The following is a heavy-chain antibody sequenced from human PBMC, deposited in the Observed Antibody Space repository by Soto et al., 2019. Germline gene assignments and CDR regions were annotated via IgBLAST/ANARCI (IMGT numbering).Heavy chain of an antibody. CDR2: IYYSGST. V-gene: IGHV4-39*01. D-gene: IGHD6-19*01. CDR3: ARGLSYSSGWYQDY. Sequence: SETLSLTCTSSGGSISSSSYYWGWIRQPPGKGLEWIGSIYYSGSTYYNPSLKSRVTISVDTSKNQFSLKLSSVTAADTAVYYCARGLSYSSGWYQDYWGQGTLVTVSS. CDR1: GGSISSSSYY. J-gene: IGHJ4*02.